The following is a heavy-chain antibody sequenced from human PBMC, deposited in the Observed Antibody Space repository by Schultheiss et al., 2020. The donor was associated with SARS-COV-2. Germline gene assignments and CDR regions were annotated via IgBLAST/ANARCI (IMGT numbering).Heavy chain of an antibody. CDR3: ATFPYYYDSSGSNWFDP. CDR2: ISSSSSYI. V-gene: IGHV3-21*01. Sequence: GGSLRLSCAASGFTFSSYWMHWVRRAPGKGLVWVSSISSSSSYIYYADSVKGRFTISRDNAKNSLYLQMNSLRAEDTAVYYCATFPYYYDSSGSNWFDPWGQGTLVTVS. D-gene: IGHD3-22*01. CDR1: GFTFSSYW. J-gene: IGHJ5*02.